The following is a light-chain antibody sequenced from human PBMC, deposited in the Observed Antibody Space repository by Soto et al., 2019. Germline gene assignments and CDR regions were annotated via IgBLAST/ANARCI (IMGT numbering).Light chain of an antibody. J-gene: IGKJ4*01. CDR1: QGISSY. CDR2: AAS. V-gene: IGKV1-9*01. CDR3: QQLNSYPQT. Sequence: DIQLTQSPSFLSASVADRVTITCRASQGISSYLAGYQQKPGKAPKLLIYAASTLQSGVPSRFSGSGSGTEFTLTISSLQPEDFATYYCQQLNSYPQTFGGGTKVDIK.